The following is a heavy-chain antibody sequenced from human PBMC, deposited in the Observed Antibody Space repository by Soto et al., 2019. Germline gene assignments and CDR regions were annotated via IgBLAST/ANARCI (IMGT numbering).Heavy chain of an antibody. CDR1: AYTFTNYD. D-gene: IGHD2-2*01. Sequence: QVQLVQSGGEVKKPGASVKVSCKASAYTFTNYDINWVRQAAGQGLEWMGWINPDSDNTGYAQKFQGRVTMTRDTSISTAYMELNSLRSEDTAVYYCARGRRYCTTTSCYPPALFPYGMDVWGQGTTVTVSS. J-gene: IGHJ6*02. CDR3: ARGRRYCTTTSCYPPALFPYGMDV. CDR2: INPDSDNT. V-gene: IGHV1-8*01.